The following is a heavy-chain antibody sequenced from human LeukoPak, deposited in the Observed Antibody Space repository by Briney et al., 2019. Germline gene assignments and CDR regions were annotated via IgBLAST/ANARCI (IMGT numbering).Heavy chain of an antibody. D-gene: IGHD3-3*01. J-gene: IGHJ4*02. CDR3: ARLDYDFWSGYGAFGADY. CDR1: GGSISSSSYY. V-gene: IGHV4-39*01. Sequence: SETLSLTCTVSGGSISSSSYYWGWIRQPPGKGLEWIGSIYYSGSTYYNPSLKSRVTISVDTSKNQFSLKLSSVTAADTAVYYCARLDYDFWSGYGAFGADYWGQGTLVTVSS. CDR2: IYYSGST.